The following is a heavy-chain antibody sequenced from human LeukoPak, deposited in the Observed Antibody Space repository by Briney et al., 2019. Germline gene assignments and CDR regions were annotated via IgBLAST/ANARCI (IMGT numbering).Heavy chain of an antibody. CDR1: GGSISSYY. CDR3: ARDGAIVGATPYFDY. J-gene: IGHJ4*02. V-gene: IGHV4-59*01. Sequence: SETLSLTCTVSGGSISSYYLSWIRQPPGKGLEWIGYIYYSGSTNYNPSLKSRVTISVDTSKNQFSLKLSSVTAADTAVYYCARDGAIVGATPYFDYWGQGTLVTVSS. CDR2: IYYSGST. D-gene: IGHD1-26*01.